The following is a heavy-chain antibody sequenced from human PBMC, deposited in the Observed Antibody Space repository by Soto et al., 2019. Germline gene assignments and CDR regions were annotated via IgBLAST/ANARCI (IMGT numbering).Heavy chain of an antibody. J-gene: IGHJ3*02. D-gene: IGHD3-9*01. CDR3: ARDQYHYDILTGYYTPHDAFDI. V-gene: IGHV4-31*03. CDR1: GCSISSGGYY. Sequence: PSETLSLTCTVSGCSISSGGYYWSWIRQHPGKGLEWIGYIYYSGSTYYNPSLKSRVTISVDTSKNQFSLKLSSVTAADTAVYYCARDQYHYDILTGYYTPHDAFDIWGQGTMVTVSS. CDR2: IYYSGST.